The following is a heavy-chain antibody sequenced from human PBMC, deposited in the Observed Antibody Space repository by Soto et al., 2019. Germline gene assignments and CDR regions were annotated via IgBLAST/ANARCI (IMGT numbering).Heavy chain of an antibody. CDR1: GFTFGTYG. CDR2: IKSGGETT. V-gene: IGHV3-23*01. Sequence: EVQLLESGGGLVQPGGSLRLSCAGSGFTFGTYGMSWVRLAPGRGLEWVSAIKSGGETTYYPDSVKGRFTISRDNSKNTLYMQMNSLRAEDTAIYYCARESITGTPDYYYGMDVWGQGTTVTVSS. D-gene: IGHD1-20*01. CDR3: ARESITGTPDYYYGMDV. J-gene: IGHJ6*02.